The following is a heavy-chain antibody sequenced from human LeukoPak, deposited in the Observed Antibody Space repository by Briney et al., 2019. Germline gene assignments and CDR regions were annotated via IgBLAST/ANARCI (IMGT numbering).Heavy chain of an antibody. CDR1: GGTFSSYA. J-gene: IGHJ5*02. CDR2: IIPIFGTA. CDR3: ARSMVRGAPNWFDP. V-gene: IGHV1-69*01. Sequence: SVKVSCKASGGTFSSYAISWVRQAPGQGLEWMGGIIPIFGTANYAQKFQGRVTITADESTSTAYTELSSLRSEDTAVYYCARSMVRGAPNWFDPWGQGTLVTVSS. D-gene: IGHD3-10*01.